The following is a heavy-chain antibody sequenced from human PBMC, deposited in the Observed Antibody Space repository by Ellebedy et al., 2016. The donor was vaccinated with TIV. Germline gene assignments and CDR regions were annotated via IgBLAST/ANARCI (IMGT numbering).Heavy chain of an antibody. CDR3: AREVVVVPAATRLWFGYNWFDP. Sequence: GGSLRLSXAASGFTVSSNYMSWVRQAPGKGLEWVSVIYSGGSTYYADSVKGRFTISRDNSKNTLYLQMNSLRAEDTAVYYCAREVVVVPAATRLWFGYNWFDPWGQGTLVTVSS. J-gene: IGHJ5*02. V-gene: IGHV3-53*01. CDR2: IYSGGST. CDR1: GFTVSSNY. D-gene: IGHD2-2*01.